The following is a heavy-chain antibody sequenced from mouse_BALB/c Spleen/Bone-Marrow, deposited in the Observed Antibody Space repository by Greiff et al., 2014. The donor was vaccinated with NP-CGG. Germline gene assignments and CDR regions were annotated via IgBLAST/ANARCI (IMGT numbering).Heavy chain of an antibody. Sequence: EVQLQQSGPELVNPGASVKMSCKASGYTFTSYVMHWVKQKPGQGLEWIGYINPYNDGTKYNEKFKGKATLTSDKSSSTAYMELSSLTSEDSAVYYCAREGGYYGSLYAMDYWGQGTSVTVSS. CDR2: INPYNDGT. CDR1: GYTFTSYV. J-gene: IGHJ4*01. CDR3: AREGGYYGSLYAMDY. V-gene: IGHV1-14*01. D-gene: IGHD1-1*01.